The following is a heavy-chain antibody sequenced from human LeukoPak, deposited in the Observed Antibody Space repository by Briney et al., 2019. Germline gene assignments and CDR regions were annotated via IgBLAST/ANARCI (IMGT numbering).Heavy chain of an antibody. V-gene: IGHV1-69*05. CDR3: ARPHYYYSSSDPGYFDY. J-gene: IGHJ4*02. CDR2: IIPIFGTA. D-gene: IGHD6-13*01. CDR1: GGTFSSYA. Sequence: SVKVSCKASGGTFSSYAISWVRQAPGQGLEWMGGIIPIFGTANYAQKFQGRVTITTDEPTSTAYMELSSLRSEDTAVYYCARPHYYYSSSDPGYFDYWGQGTLVTVSS.